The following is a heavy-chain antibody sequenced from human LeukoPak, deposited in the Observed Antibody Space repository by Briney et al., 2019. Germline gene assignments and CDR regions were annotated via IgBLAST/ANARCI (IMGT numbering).Heavy chain of an antibody. V-gene: IGHV4-39*07. CDR2: IYYSGST. CDR3: ARDNYYDSSGYDY. J-gene: IGHJ4*02. D-gene: IGHD3-22*01. CDR1: GGSISSSTYY. Sequence: SETLSLTCTVSGGSISSSTYYWGWIRQPPGKGLEWIGSIYYSGSTNYNPSLKSRVTISVDTSKNQFSLKLSSVTAADTAVYYCARDNYYDSSGYDYWGQGTLVTVSS.